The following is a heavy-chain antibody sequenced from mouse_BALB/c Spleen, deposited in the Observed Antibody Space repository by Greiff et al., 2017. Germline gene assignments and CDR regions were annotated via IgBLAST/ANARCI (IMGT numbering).Heavy chain of an antibody. V-gene: IGHV5-6-5*01. D-gene: IGHD1-1*01. CDR3: ARGRSSYWYFDD. CDR2: ISSGGST. CDR1: GFTFSSYA. J-gene: IGHJ1*01. Sequence: EVKLMESGGGLVKPGGSLKLSCAASGFTFSSYAMPWVRQTPEKGLEWVASISSGGSTYYPDSVKGRFTISRDNARNILYLQMSSLRSEDTAMYYCARGRSSYWYFDDWGAGTTVTVSS.